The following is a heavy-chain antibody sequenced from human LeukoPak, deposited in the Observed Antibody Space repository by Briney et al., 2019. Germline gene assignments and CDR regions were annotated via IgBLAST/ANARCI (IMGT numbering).Heavy chain of an antibody. J-gene: IGHJ5*02. CDR2: IIPIFGTP. V-gene: IGHV1-69*05. Sequence: GSSVKVSCKASGGTFSSYAISWVRQAPGQGLEWMGRIIPIFGTPNYAQKFQGRVTITTDESTSTAYMELSSLRSEDTAVYYCARESSSWLPSNWFDPXXQGTXXTVS. CDR1: GGTFSSYA. CDR3: ARESSSWLPSNWFDP. D-gene: IGHD6-13*01.